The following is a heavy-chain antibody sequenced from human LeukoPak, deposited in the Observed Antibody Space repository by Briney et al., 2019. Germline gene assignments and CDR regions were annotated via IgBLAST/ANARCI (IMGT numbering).Heavy chain of an antibody. Sequence: ETLSLTCTVSGGSISSSSNFWGWIRQPPGKGLEWVSGISDSGGTTYYADSVKGRFTISRDNSKNTLYLQMNSLRAEDTAVYYCAKHSYRVDSFTDYWGQGTLVTVSS. CDR1: GGSISSSS. D-gene: IGHD5-12*01. V-gene: IGHV3-23*01. CDR3: AKHSYRVDSFTDY. CDR2: ISDSGGTT. J-gene: IGHJ4*02.